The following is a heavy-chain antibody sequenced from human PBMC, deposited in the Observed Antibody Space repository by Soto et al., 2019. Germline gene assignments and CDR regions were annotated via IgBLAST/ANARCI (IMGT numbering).Heavy chain of an antibody. V-gene: IGHV1-69*13. CDR3: ATDRGFERVFDY. D-gene: IGHD5-12*01. Sequence: SVKVTCKASGGTFSSYAISWVRQAPGQGLEWMGGIIPIFGTANYAQKFQGRVTITADESTSTAYMELSSLRSEDSAVYYCATDRGFERVFDYWGQGTLVTVSS. J-gene: IGHJ4*02. CDR1: GGTFSSYA. CDR2: IIPIFGTA.